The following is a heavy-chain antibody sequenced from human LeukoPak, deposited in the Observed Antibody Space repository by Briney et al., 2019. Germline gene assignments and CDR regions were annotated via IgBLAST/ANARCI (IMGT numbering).Heavy chain of an antibody. V-gene: IGHV3-30*03. CDR2: ISYDGRSK. CDR3: ARGGHCSTTSCSNYDGMDV. J-gene: IGHJ6*02. D-gene: IGHD2-2*01. CDR1: GFTFSSSG. Sequence: GGSLRLSCAASGFTFSSSGMHWVRQAPGKGLEWVAVISYDGRSKYYADSVKGRFTISRDNSKNTLYLQMNSLRAEDTAVYFCARGGHCSTTSCSNYDGMDVWGQGTTLTVSS.